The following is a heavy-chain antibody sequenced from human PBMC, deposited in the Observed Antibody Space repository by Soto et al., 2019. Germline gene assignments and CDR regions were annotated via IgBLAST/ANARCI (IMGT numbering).Heavy chain of an antibody. Sequence: SQTLSLTCAISVDSVSSNSAAWNWFSKSPSGGLEWLGRTYYRSKLYNDYAFSVKGRITINPDTSKNQFSLHLTSVIPEETAVYSCKREPSVRGGHLGRYGLDVWGKGPRITVSS. CDR1: VDSVSSNSAA. J-gene: IGHJ6*04. D-gene: IGHD3-10*01. CDR3: KREPSVRGGHLGRYGLDV. V-gene: IGHV6-1*01. CDR2: TYYRSKLYN.